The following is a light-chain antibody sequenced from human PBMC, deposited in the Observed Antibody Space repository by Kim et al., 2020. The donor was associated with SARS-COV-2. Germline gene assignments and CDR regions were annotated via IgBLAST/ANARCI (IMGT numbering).Light chain of an antibody. CDR3: QSYDSSLSGVV. Sequence: RVTIACTGSSSNIGAGYDVQWYQQLPGTAPKLLIYGNSNRPSGVPDRFSGSKSGTSASLAITGLQAEDEADYYCQSYDSSLSGVVFGGGTQLTVL. J-gene: IGLJ2*01. V-gene: IGLV1-40*01. CDR2: GNS. CDR1: SSNIGAGYD.